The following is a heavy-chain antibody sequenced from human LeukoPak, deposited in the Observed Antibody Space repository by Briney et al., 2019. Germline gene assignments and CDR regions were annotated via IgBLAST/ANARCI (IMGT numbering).Heavy chain of an antibody. J-gene: IGHJ6*03. CDR1: GFTFSGYA. V-gene: IGHV3-30-3*01. CDR2: ISYDGSNK. Sequence: GGSLRLSCAASGFTFSGYAMYWGRQAPGKGLEWVAVISYDGSNKYYADSVKGRFTISRDNSKNTLYLQMSSLRPEDTALYYCVRGGRGHYIYYMDVWGKGTTVTVSS. CDR3: VRGGRGHYIYYMDV. D-gene: IGHD3-16*01.